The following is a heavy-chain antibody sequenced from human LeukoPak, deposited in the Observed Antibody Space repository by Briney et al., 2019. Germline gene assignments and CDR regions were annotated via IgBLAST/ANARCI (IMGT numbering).Heavy chain of an antibody. V-gene: IGHV1-46*01. Sequence: ASVKASCKASGYTFTSYYMHWVRQAPGQGLEWMGIINPSGGSTSYAQKFQGRVTMTRDTSTSTVYMELSSLRSEDTAVYYCARAPHTGGGPRRLDYWGQGTLVTVSS. CDR2: INPSGGST. D-gene: IGHD2-15*01. J-gene: IGHJ4*02. CDR1: GYTFTSYY. CDR3: ARAPHTGGGPRRLDY.